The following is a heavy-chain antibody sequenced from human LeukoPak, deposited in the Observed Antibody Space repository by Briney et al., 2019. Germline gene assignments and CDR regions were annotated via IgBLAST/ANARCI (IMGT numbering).Heavy chain of an antibody. CDR2: IYYSGST. CDR1: GVSISSYY. D-gene: IGHD4-17*01. V-gene: IGHV4-59*01. Sequence: SETLSLTCTVSGVSISSYYWSWIRQPPGKGLEWIGYIYYSGSTNYNPSLKSRVTISVDTSKNQFSLKRSSVTAADTAVYYCARERAVTTYYYFDYWGQGTLVTVSS. CDR3: ARERAVTTYYYFDY. J-gene: IGHJ4*02.